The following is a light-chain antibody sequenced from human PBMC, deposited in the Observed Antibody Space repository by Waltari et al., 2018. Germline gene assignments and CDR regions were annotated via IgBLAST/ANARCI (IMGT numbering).Light chain of an antibody. CDR1: PSISSW. J-gene: IGKJ2*01. V-gene: IGKV1-5*03. CDR3: QQYSSYPHT. Sequence: DIQMTQSPSPLSAFVGDRVTITCRSSPSISSWLACYQQKPGKAPKLLTYKASNLESGVPSRFSGSGSGTEFTLTISGLQPYVFATYYCQQYSSYPHTFGQGTKLEMK. CDR2: KAS.